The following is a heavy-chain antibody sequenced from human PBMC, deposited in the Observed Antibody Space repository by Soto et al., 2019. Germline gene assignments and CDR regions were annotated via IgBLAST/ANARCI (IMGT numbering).Heavy chain of an antibody. CDR1: GVSISSSGDY. J-gene: IGHJ4*02. Sequence: QLHLQESGPGLVKPSETLSLTCTVSGVSISSSGDYWGWNRQPPGKGLEWIGTFFSAEKTYYHPSLKSRLTISVDTSKNQFSLNLSSVTAADTAVYYCARLPRTTVHGTGADYWGQGTLVTVSS. V-gene: IGHV4-39*01. CDR3: ARLPRTTVHGTGADY. D-gene: IGHD4-17*01. CDR2: FFSAEKT.